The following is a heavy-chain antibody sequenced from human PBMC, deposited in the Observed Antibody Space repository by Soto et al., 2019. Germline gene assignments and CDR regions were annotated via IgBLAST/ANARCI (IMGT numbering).Heavy chain of an antibody. Sequence: ASVTVCCKASGYTYTSYYRQWARQEHGQGLEWMGIINPSGGSTSYAQKFQGRVTMTRDTSTSTVYMELSSLRSEDTAVYYCARGSNYYDSSGYYSAYNWFDPWGQGTLVTVSS. D-gene: IGHD3-22*01. CDR2: INPSGGST. V-gene: IGHV1-46*01. J-gene: IGHJ5*02. CDR3: ARGSNYYDSSGYYSAYNWFDP. CDR1: GYTYTSYY.